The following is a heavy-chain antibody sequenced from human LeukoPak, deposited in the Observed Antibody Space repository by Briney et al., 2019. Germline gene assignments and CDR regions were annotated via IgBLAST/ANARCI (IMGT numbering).Heavy chain of an antibody. Sequence: PGGSLRPTCAASGYTFISFAMSGVPRAPGKGRGWVSASSGSGGSTYYAESVKGRFTISRDMSKNTLYLQMNILRAEDTAVYYCANGVIDSNGFDYWGQGTLVTVSS. V-gene: IGHV3-23*01. D-gene: IGHD4-11*01. J-gene: IGHJ4*02. CDR1: GYTFISFA. CDR2: SSGSGGST. CDR3: ANGVIDSNGFDY.